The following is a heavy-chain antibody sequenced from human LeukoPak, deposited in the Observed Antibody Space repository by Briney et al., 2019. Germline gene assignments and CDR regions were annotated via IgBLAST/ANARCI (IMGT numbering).Heavy chain of an antibody. V-gene: IGHV3-30-3*01. CDR1: GFTFSSYA. CDR2: ISYDGSNK. Sequence: GGSLRLSCAASGFTFSSYAMHWVRQAPGKGLEWVAVISYDGSNKYYADSVKGRFTISRDNSKNTLYLQMNSLRAEDTAVYYCAKDLSSSWTLDWDYWGQGTLVTVSS. J-gene: IGHJ4*02. CDR3: AKDLSSSWTLDWDY. D-gene: IGHD6-13*01.